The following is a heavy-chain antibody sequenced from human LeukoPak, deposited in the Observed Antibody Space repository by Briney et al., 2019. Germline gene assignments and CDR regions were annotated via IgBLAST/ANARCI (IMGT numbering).Heavy chain of an antibody. Sequence: AGGSLRLSCAASGFTFSSYEMNWVRQAPGKGLECVSYISSSGSTKRYADSVKGRFTISRDNAKNSLYLRMNSLRVEDTAVYYCARENTEDAFDIWGQGTMVTVSS. CDR1: GFTFSSYE. CDR2: ISSSGSTK. V-gene: IGHV3-48*03. J-gene: IGHJ3*02. CDR3: ARENTEDAFDI. D-gene: IGHD1/OR15-1a*01.